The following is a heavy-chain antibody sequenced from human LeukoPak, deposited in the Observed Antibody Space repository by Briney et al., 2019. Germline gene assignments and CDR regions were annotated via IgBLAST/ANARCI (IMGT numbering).Heavy chain of an antibody. J-gene: IGHJ4*02. CDR1: GFTFSDYG. CDR3: ARDALVTTAGRSFDS. CDR2: IWYDGSKK. Sequence: GGSLRLSCAVSGFTFSDYGMHWVRQAPGKGLEWVAVIWYDGSKKYYADSVKGRFTISRDSSENTVFLQMNTLSVEDTAVYYCARDALVTTAGRSFDSWGQGTLVTVSS. V-gene: IGHV3-33*01. D-gene: IGHD6-13*01.